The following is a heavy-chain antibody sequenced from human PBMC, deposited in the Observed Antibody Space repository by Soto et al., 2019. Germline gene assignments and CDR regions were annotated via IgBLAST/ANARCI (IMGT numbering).Heavy chain of an antibody. J-gene: IGHJ4*02. Sequence: ASVKVSCKASGYTFTSYGISWVRQAPGQGLEWMGWISAYNGNTNYAQKLQGRVTMTTDTSTSTAYMELRGLRSDDTAAYYCARIGVSSGHESPDFDSWGQGTLVTVSS. CDR2: ISAYNGNT. D-gene: IGHD3-16*01. CDR1: GYTFTSYG. V-gene: IGHV1-18*01. CDR3: ARIGVSSGHESPDFDS.